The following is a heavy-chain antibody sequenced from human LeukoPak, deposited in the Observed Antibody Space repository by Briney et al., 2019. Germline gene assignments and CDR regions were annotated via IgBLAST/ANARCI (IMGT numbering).Heavy chain of an antibody. CDR3: ARDHETETQELLILNY. CDR2: IIPIFGTA. J-gene: IGHJ4*02. V-gene: IGHV1-69*05. D-gene: IGHD1-26*01. CDR1: GGTFSSYA. Sequence: SVKVSCKASGGTFSSYAISWVRQAPGQGLEWMGGIIPIFGTANYARKFQGRVTITTDESTSTAYMELSSLRSEDTAVYYCARDHETETQELLILNYWGQGTLVTVSS.